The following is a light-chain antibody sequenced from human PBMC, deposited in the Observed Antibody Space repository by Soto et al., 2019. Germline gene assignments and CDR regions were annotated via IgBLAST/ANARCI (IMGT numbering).Light chain of an antibody. Sequence: EIVLTQSPGTLSLSPGERATLSCGASGTVAGSYLAWYQQKPGQAPRLLIYDASNRATGIPARFSGSGSGTDFTLTISSLEPEDFAVYYCQQRSNWPPSITFGQGTRLENK. CDR3: QQRSNWPPSIT. CDR2: DAS. CDR1: GTVAGSY. J-gene: IGKJ5*01. V-gene: IGKV3-11*01.